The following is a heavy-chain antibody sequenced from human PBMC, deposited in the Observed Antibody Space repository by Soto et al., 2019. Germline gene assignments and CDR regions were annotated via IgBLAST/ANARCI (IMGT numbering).Heavy chain of an antibody. Sequence: PGGSLRLSCAASGFTFSSYWMSWVRQAPGKGLEWVANIKQDGSEKYYVDSVKGRFTISRDNAKNSLYLQMNSLRAEDTAVYYCAKNYGDSTHYYYGMDVWGQGTTVTVSS. CDR1: GFTFSSYW. D-gene: IGHD4-17*01. V-gene: IGHV3-7*01. CDR2: IKQDGSEK. J-gene: IGHJ6*02. CDR3: AKNYGDSTHYYYGMDV.